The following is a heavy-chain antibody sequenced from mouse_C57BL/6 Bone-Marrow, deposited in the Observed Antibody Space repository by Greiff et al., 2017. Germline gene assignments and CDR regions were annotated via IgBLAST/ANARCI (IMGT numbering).Heavy chain of an antibody. V-gene: IGHV1-66*01. J-gene: IGHJ4*01. Sequence: VQRVESGPELVKPGASVKISCKASGYSFTSYYIHWVKQRPGQGLEWIGWIYPGSGNTKYNEKFKGKATLTADTSSSTAYMQLSSLTSEDSAVYYCARTRNYEREMDYWGQGTSVTVSS. CDR2: IYPGSGNT. D-gene: IGHD1-1*01. CDR1: GYSFTSYY. CDR3: ARTRNYEREMDY.